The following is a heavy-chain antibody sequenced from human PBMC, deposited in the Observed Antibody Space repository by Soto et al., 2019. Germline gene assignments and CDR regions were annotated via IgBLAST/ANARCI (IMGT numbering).Heavy chain of an antibody. Sequence: GWSLRLSCAASGFTFSSYAMSWVRQAPGKGLEWVSAISGSGGSTYYADSVKGRFTISRDNSKNTLYLQMNSLRAEDTAVYYCAKDFGYCSSTSCREGCFEYWGQGTLVTVSS. J-gene: IGHJ4*02. D-gene: IGHD2-2*03. CDR3: AKDFGYCSSTSCREGCFEY. CDR1: GFTFSSYA. CDR2: ISGSGGST. V-gene: IGHV3-23*01.